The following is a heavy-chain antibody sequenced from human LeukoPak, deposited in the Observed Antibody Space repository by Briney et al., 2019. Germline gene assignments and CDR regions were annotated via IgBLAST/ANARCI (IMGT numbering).Heavy chain of an antibody. CDR2: IYYSGST. CDR3: ASGESTVVVTAPYWPFDY. CDR1: GGSISSSSYY. D-gene: IGHD2-21*02. Sequence: SETLSLTCTVSGGSISSSSYYWGWIRQPPGKGLEWIGSIYYSGSTYYNPFLKSRVTISVDTSKNQFSLKLSSVTAADTAVYYCASGESTVVVTAPYWPFDYWGQGTLVTVSS. V-gene: IGHV4-39*01. J-gene: IGHJ4*02.